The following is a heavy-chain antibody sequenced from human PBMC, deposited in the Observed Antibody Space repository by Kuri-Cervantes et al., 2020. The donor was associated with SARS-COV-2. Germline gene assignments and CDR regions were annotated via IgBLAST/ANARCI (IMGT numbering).Heavy chain of an antibody. V-gene: IGHV4-34*01. Sequence: ESLKISCAVFGGSFSAYYWNWIRQLPGKGLECIGEINHSGSTNYNPSLKSRVTISVDTSKNQFSLKLSSVTAADTAVYYCARAYSSGYYPGAYYFDYWGQGTLVTVSS. J-gene: IGHJ4*02. CDR1: GGSFSAYY. CDR2: INHSGST. CDR3: ARAYSSGYYPGAYYFDY. D-gene: IGHD3-22*01.